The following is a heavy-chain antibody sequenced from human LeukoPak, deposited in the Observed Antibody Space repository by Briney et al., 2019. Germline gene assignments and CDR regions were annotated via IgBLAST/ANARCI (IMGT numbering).Heavy chain of an antibody. V-gene: IGHV1-69*13. Sequence: ASVKVSCKASGYTFTGYYMHWVRQAPGQGLEWMGGIIPIFGTANYAQKFQGRVTITADESTSTAYMELSSLRSEDTAVYYCASRPLGYSSSSDYWGQGTLVTVSS. D-gene: IGHD6-13*01. J-gene: IGHJ4*02. CDR3: ASRPLGYSSSSDY. CDR2: IIPIFGTA. CDR1: GYTFTGYY.